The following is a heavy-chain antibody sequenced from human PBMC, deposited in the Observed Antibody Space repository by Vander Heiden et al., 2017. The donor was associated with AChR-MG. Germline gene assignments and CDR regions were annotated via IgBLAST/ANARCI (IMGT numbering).Heavy chain of an antibody. D-gene: IGHD3-10*01. CDR1: DFTFSASA. J-gene: IGHJ3*02. CDR2: IRSKANSYAT. CDR3: TFHRGDGYKSDAFDI. Sequence: EVQLVESGGGLVQPGGSLKLSCAASDFTFSASAMHWVRPASGKGLEWVGHIRSKANSYATVYVASVKGRFTIYRDDSRNTAYLQMNSLKTEDTAVYYCTFHRGDGYKSDAFDIWGQGTMVTVSS. V-gene: IGHV3-73*01.